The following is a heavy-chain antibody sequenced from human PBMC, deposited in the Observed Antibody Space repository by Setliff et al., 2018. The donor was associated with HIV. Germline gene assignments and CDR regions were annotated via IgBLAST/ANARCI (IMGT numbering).Heavy chain of an antibody. CDR2: VYHSGST. J-gene: IGHJ4*02. CDR3: ARLRSELGVFDY. Sequence: SETLSLTCTVSGDSINSGSYYWSWIRQPAGEGLEWIGYVYHSGSTNHNPSLKSRVTISVDTSKNQFSMKLRSVTAADTAVYYCARLRSELGVFDYWVQGTLVTVSS. CDR1: GDSINSGSYY. V-gene: IGHV4-61*10. D-gene: IGHD1-26*01.